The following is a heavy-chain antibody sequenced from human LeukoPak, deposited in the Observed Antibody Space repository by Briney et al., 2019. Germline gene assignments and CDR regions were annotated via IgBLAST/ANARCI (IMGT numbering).Heavy chain of an antibody. D-gene: IGHD1-26*01. V-gene: IGHV4-34*01. CDR3: ASASRYSGSYYPPGGY. J-gene: IGHJ4*02. Sequence: PSETLSLNCAVYGGSFSGYYWSWIRQPPGKGLEWIGEINHSGSTNYNPSLKSRVTISVDTSKNQFSLKLSSVTAADTAVYYCASASRYSGSYYPPGGYWGQGTLVTVSS. CDR2: INHSGST. CDR1: GGSFSGYY.